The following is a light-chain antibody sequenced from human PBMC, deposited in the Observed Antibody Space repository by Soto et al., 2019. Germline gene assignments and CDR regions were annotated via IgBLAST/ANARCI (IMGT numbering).Light chain of an antibody. CDR3: QQYNSYSLT. J-gene: IGKJ5*01. CDR1: QSISSW. CDR2: DAS. V-gene: IGKV1-5*01. Sequence: DIQRTQSPSTLSASVGDRVTITCRASQSISSWLAWYQQKPGKAPKLLIYDASSLESGVPSRFSGSGSGTEFTLTISSLQPDDFATYYCQQYNSYSLTFGQGTRLEI.